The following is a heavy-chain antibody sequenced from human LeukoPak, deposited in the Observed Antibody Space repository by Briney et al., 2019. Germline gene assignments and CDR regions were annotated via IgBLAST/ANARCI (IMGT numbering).Heavy chain of an antibody. J-gene: IGHJ4*02. CDR1: GGSISSSSYY. D-gene: IGHD1-26*01. Sequence: PSETLSLTCTVSGGSISSSSYYWGWIRQPPGKGLEWIGSIYYSGSTYYNPSLKSRVTISVDTSKNQFSLKLSSVTAEDTAVYYCARNSGSYSRPRPYYFDYWGQGTLVTVSS. CDR2: IYYSGST. V-gene: IGHV4-39*07. CDR3: ARNSGSYSRPRPYYFDY.